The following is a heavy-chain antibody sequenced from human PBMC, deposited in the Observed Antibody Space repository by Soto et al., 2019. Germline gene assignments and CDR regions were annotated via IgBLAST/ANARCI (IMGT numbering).Heavy chain of an antibody. CDR3: AGQARYCSGGSCYHLDY. D-gene: IGHD2-15*01. CDR2: IYYSGST. Sequence: QLQLQESGPGLVKPSETLSLTCTVSGGSISSSSYYWGWIRQPPGKGLEWIGSIYYSGSTYYNPSLKSRVTISVDTSKNQFSLKLSSVTAADPAVYYCAGQARYCSGGSCYHLDYWGQGTLVTVSS. CDR1: GGSISSSSYY. V-gene: IGHV4-39*01. J-gene: IGHJ4*02.